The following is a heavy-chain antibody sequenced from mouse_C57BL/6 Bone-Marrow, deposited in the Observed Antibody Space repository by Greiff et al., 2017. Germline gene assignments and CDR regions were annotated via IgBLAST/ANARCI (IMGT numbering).Heavy chain of an antibody. V-gene: IGHV1-69*01. CDR1: GYTFTSYW. CDR3: ARLGTTVPYYAMDY. J-gene: IGHJ4*01. CDR2: IDPSDSYT. D-gene: IGHD1-1*01. Sequence: QVQLQQPGAELVMPGASVKLSCKASGYTFTSYWMHWVKQRPGQGLEWIGEIDPSDSYTNYNQKFKGKSTLTVDTSSSTAYMQLSSLTSEDSAVYYCARLGTTVPYYAMDYWGQGTSVTVSS.